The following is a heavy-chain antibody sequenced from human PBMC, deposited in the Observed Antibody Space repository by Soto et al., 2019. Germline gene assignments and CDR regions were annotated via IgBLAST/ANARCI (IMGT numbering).Heavy chain of an antibody. D-gene: IGHD2-8*01. V-gene: IGHV3-30-3*01. CDR3: ARALGHIYATLHGPFDH. CDR2: ISHDGNNK. CDR1: GFTFNRHP. J-gene: IGHJ4*02. Sequence: QVQLVESGGGVVQPGRSLRLSCAASGFTFNRHPLHWVRQAPGKGLEWVAVISHDGNNKYYADSVKGRFTIARDNSMNMLYLQMHGLRTEDTAIFDCARALGHIYATLHGPFDHWGQGALVTVSS.